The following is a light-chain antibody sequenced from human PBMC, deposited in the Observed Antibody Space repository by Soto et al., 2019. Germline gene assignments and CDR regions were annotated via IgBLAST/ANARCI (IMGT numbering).Light chain of an antibody. CDR1: QGISSY. J-gene: IGKJ1*01. CDR2: AAS. CDR3: QQYYSYPRA. Sequence: AIRMTQSPSSFSASTGDRVTITCRASQGISSYLAWYQQKPGKAPKLLIYAASTLQSGVLSRFSGSGSGTDFTLTFSCLQSEDFATYYCQQYYSYPRAVGQGTKVEIK. V-gene: IGKV1-8*01.